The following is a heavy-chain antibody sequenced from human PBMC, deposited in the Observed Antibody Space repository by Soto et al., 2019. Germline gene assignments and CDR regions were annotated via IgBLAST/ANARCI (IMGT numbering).Heavy chain of an antibody. D-gene: IGHD1-26*01. Sequence: QVQLVESGGGVVQPGRSLRLSCAASGFTFNTYGMHWVRQAPGKGLEWVAVIWHDGGKKYYADSAKGRFTLSRDNSKNTLFLQMNSLRAEDTAVYYCARDLGQGNGPFDYWGQGTLVTVSS. CDR1: GFTFNTYG. V-gene: IGHV3-33*01. CDR3: ARDLGQGNGPFDY. J-gene: IGHJ4*02. CDR2: IWHDGGKK.